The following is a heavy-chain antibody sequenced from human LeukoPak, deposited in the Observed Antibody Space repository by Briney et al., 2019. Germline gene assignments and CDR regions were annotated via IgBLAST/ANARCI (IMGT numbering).Heavy chain of an antibody. D-gene: IGHD3-22*01. CDR2: IYYSGST. CDR3: ARRLTYYYDSSGYYYGPDDAFDI. CDR1: GGSISSSSYY. V-gene: IGHV4-39*01. J-gene: IGHJ3*02. Sequence: PSETLSLTCTVSGGSISSSSYYWGWIRQPPGKGLEWIGSIYYSGSTYYNPSLKSRVTISVDTSKNQFSLKLSSVTAADTAVYYCARRLTYYYDSSGYYYGPDDAFDIWGQGTMVTVSS.